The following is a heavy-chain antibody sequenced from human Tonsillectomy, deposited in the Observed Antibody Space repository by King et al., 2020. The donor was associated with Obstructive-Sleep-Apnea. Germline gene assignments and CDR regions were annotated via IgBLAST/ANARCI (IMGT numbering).Heavy chain of an antibody. CDR3: ARHAIGFFYYGMDV. Sequence: QLVQSGSELKRPGASVRVSCKASGYTFTSYAMNWVRQAPGQGLEWMGWINPNTGNPTYAQGFTGRFVFSLDTSVTTAYLQISSLKAEDTAVYYCARHAIGFFYYGMDVWGQGTPVTVSS. CDR1: GYTFTSYA. V-gene: IGHV7-4-1*02. J-gene: IGHJ6*02. CDR2: INPNTGNP. D-gene: IGHD3-22*01.